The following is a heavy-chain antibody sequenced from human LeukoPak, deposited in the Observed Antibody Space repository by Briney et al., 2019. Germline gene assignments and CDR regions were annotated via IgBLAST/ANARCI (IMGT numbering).Heavy chain of an antibody. Sequence: GGSLRLSCAASGFTFSSYSMNWVRQAPGKGLEWVSSISSSSSYIYYADSVKGRFTISRDNAKNSLYLQKNSLRAEDTAVYYCGRVDCSGGSCYSDYWGQGTLVTVSS. D-gene: IGHD2-15*01. CDR2: ISSSSSYI. V-gene: IGHV3-21*01. CDR1: GFTFSSYS. CDR3: GRVDCSGGSCYSDY. J-gene: IGHJ4*02.